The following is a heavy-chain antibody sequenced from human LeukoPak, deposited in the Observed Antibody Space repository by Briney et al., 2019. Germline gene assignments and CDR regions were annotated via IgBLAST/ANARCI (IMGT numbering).Heavy chain of an antibody. CDR1: GFTFSNYW. D-gene: IGHD6-19*01. V-gene: IGHV4-34*08. Sequence: GSLRLSCAASGFTFSNYWMSWVRQPPGKGLEWIGEINHSGSTNYNPSLKSRVTISVDTSKNQFSLKLSSVTAADTAVYYCAFQGYSSGWYDFDYWGQGTLVTVSS. CDR2: INHSGST. CDR3: AFQGYSSGWYDFDY. J-gene: IGHJ4*02.